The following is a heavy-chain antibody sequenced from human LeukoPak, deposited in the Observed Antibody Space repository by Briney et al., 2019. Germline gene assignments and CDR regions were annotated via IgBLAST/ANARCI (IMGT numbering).Heavy chain of an antibody. J-gene: IGHJ6*02. CDR2: IIPIFGTP. CDR3: ARGSGTITKVRGVFYGMDV. CDR1: GGTFSSYG. V-gene: IGHV1-69*13. Sequence: ASVKVSCKASGGTFSSYGISWVRQAPGQGLEWMGGIIPIFGTPNYAQKFQGRVTITADESTSTAYMELSSLRSEDTAVYYCARGSGTITKVRGVFYGMDVWGQGTTVTVSS. D-gene: IGHD3-10*01.